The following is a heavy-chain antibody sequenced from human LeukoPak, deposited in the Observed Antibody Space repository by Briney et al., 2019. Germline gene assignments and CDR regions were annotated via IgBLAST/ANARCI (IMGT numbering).Heavy chain of an antibody. CDR1: GYTFTSNY. CDR2: IHPSGGNT. J-gene: IGHJ4*02. V-gene: IGHV1-46*01. Sequence: GASVRVSCKASGYTFTSNYMHWVRQAPGQGLEWMGIIHPSGGNTNYAQKFQGRVAMTRDTSTSTVYMELGSLRSEDTAIYYCARDCSTRCQGPVFDNWGQGTLVTASS. CDR3: ARDCSTRCQGPVFDN. D-gene: IGHD2-2*01.